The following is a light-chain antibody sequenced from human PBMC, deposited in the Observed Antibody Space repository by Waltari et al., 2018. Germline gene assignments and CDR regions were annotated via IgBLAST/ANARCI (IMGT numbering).Light chain of an antibody. V-gene: IGLV3-21*03. CDR2: EDK. CDR3: QVWDRTGDHVI. Sequence: YVLTQPPSVSVTPGRTARIPCGGNNIGRKTVHWYQQKPGQAPVLVVYEDKERPSWIPERFSASNSGNTATLTISGVAAGDEADYYCQVWDRTGDHVIFGGGTKLTVL. CDR1: NIGRKT. J-gene: IGLJ2*01.